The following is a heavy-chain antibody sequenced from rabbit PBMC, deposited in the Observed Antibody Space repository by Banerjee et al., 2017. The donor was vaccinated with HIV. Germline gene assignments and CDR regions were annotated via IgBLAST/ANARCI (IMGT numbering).Heavy chain of an antibody. J-gene: IGHJ3*01. CDR1: GFSFSSDYY. Sequence: QSLEESGGDLVKPGASLTLTCTASGFSFSSDYYMCWVRQAPGKGLEWIGCINRSGSTYYASWAKGRFTISKTSSTTVTLQMTSLTVADTATYFCARGDGDSNYYGLWGQGTLVTVS. V-gene: IGHV1S40*01. CDR3: ARGDGDSNYYGL. CDR2: INRSGST. D-gene: IGHD8-1*01.